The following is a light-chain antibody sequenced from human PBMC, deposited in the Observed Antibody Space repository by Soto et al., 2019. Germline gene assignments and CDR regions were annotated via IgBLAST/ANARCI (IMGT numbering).Light chain of an antibody. CDR3: SSYRDSRNRV. J-gene: IGLJ1*01. CDR2: EVT. Sequence: QSVLTQPASVSGSPGQSITISCTGTSSDVGHYNFVSWYQQHPGKAPKLLLYEVTNRPSGVSVRFSGSKSGNTASLTISGLQTEDEADYYCSSYRDSRNRVFGTGTRSPS. CDR1: SSDVGHYNF. V-gene: IGLV2-14*01.